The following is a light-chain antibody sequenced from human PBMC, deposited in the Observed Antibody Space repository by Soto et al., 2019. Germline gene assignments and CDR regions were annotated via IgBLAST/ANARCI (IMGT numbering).Light chain of an antibody. CDR3: QSFDSSLVNYV. CDR2: TNN. Sequence: QPVLTQPPSVSGAPGQRVTISCTGSSSNIGAGYDVHWYQQLPGTAPKLLIYTNNNRPSGVPDRFSGSKSGTSASLAITRLQAEDEADYYCQSFDSSLVNYVFGTGTKLTVL. J-gene: IGLJ1*01. V-gene: IGLV1-40*01. CDR1: SSNIGAGYD.